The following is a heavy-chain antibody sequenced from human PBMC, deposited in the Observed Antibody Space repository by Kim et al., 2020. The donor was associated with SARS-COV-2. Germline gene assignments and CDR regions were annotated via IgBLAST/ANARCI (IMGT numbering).Heavy chain of an antibody. CDR3: ATQAQSDFWSGYYNGDAFDI. CDR1: GYTFTSYG. Sequence: ASVKVSCKASGYTFTSYGISWVRQAPGQGLEWMGWISAYNGNTNYAQKLQGRVTMTTDTSTSTAYMELRSLRSDDTAVYYCATQAQSDFWSGYYNGDAFDIWGQGTMVTVSS. D-gene: IGHD3-3*01. J-gene: IGHJ3*02. CDR2: ISAYNGNT. V-gene: IGHV1-18*04.